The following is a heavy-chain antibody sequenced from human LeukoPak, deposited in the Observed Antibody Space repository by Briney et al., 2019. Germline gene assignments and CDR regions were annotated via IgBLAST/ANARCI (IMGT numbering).Heavy chain of an antibody. CDR2: IYTSGST. V-gene: IGHV4-4*07. CDR1: GGSFSGYY. Sequence: SETLSLTCAVYGGSFSGYYWSWIRQPAGKGLEWIGRIYTSGSTNYDPSLKSRVTMSVDTSKNQFSLKLSSVTAADTAVYYCARENRDSSIDYWGQGTLVTVSS. D-gene: IGHD2-21*02. J-gene: IGHJ4*02. CDR3: ARENRDSSIDY.